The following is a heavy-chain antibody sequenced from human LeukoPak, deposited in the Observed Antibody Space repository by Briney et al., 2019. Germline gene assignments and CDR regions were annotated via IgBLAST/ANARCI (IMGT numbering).Heavy chain of an antibody. J-gene: IGHJ6*02. V-gene: IGHV1-69*13. CDR3: ARDPRVVAAPTYYYYYGMDV. CDR2: IIPIFGTA. D-gene: IGHD2-15*01. Sequence: ASVKVSCKASGGTFISYAISWVRQAPGQGLEWMGGIIPIFGTANYAQKFQGRVTITADESTSTAYMELSSLRSEDTAVYYCARDPRVVAAPTYYYYYGMDVWGQGTTVTVSS. CDR1: GGTFISYA.